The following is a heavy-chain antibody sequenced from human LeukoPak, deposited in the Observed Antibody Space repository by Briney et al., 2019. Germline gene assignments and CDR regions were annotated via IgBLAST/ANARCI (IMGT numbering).Heavy chain of an antibody. CDR1: GYTFRNYD. D-gene: IGHD6-13*01. J-gene: IGHJ4*02. Sequence: GASVKVSCKASGYTFRNYDIVWVRQATGQGLEWMGWMKPDNGNTGYIEMFQGRLTLTGDTSINTAYLELSNLRSEDTAVYYCARDFGFGIAETHWGQGTLVTVSS. CDR3: ARDFGFGIAETH. CDR2: MKPDNGNT. V-gene: IGHV1-8*03.